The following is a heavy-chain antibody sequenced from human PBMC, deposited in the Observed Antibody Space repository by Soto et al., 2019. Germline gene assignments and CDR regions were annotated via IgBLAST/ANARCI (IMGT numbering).Heavy chain of an antibody. V-gene: IGHV3-23*01. D-gene: IGHD2-15*01. Sequence: EVQVLESGGGLVQPGGSLRLSCEGSGFTVSSHAMTWIRQAPGKGPEWVSTITADGGTYYADSVKGRFAMSRDTSESTLYLQMNSLGAADTAAYYCAPHVSCSGGSCQYDAFAIRGQGTMVTVYS. CDR2: ITADGGT. J-gene: IGHJ3*02. CDR1: GFTVSSHA. CDR3: APHVSCSGGSCQYDAFAI.